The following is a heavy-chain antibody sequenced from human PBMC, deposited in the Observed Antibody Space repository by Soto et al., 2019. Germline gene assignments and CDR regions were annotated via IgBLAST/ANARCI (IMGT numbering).Heavy chain of an antibody. CDR2: IYYSGST. CDR3: ARDRIVVVPAAMSYYYYGMDV. V-gene: IGHV4-59*12. J-gene: IGHJ6*02. D-gene: IGHD2-2*01. CDR1: GGSISSYY. Sequence: PSETLSLTCTVSGGSISSYYWSWIRQPPGKGLEWIGYIYYSGSTNYNPSLKSRVTISVDTSKNQFSLKLNSMTAADTAVYYCARDRIVVVPAAMSYYYYGMDVWGQGTTVTVSS.